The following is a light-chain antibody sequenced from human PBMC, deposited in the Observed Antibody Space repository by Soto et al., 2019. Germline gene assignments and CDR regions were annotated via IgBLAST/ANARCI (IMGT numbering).Light chain of an antibody. Sequence: QSVLTQPPSVSAAPGQKVTISCSGSSSNIGNNYVSWYQQLPGTAPKLLIYENNKRPSGIPDRFSGSKSGTSATLGITGLQTGDEADYYCGTWDSSLSAEDVFGTGTQLTVL. V-gene: IGLV1-51*02. CDR1: SSNIGNNY. CDR3: GTWDSSLSAEDV. J-gene: IGLJ1*01. CDR2: ENN.